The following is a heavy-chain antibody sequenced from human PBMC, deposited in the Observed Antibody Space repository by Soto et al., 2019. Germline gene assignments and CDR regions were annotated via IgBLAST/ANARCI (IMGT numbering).Heavy chain of an antibody. J-gene: IGHJ4*02. CDR3: ARDQSYLSF. CDR2: ISGSDDST. CDR1: GFTFSSYA. Sequence: PGGSLRLSCAASGFTFSSYAMSWVRQAPGKGLEWVSVISGSDDSTYYADSVKGRFTISRDNSKNTVYLQMNSLRADDTAVYYCARDQSYLSFWGLGTLVTVSS. V-gene: IGHV3-23*01. D-gene: IGHD3-10*01.